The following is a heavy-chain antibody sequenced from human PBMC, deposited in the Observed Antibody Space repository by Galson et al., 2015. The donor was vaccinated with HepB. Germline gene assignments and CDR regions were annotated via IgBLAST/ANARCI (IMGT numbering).Heavy chain of an antibody. CDR1: GYTFTGYY. CDR3: ATDLAGSYHIFVY. Sequence: SVKVSCKASGYTFTGYYMHWVRQAPGQGLEWMGWINPNSGGTNYAQKFQGRVTMTRDTSISTAYMELSRLRSDDTAVYYCATDLAGSYHIFVYWGQGTLVTVSS. D-gene: IGHD1-26*01. V-gene: IGHV1-2*02. J-gene: IGHJ4*02. CDR2: INPNSGGT.